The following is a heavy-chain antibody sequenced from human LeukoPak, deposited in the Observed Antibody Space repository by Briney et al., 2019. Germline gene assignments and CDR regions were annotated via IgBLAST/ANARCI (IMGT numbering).Heavy chain of an antibody. J-gene: IGHJ4*02. Sequence: SETLSLTCAVYGVSFSGYYWSGLRPPPGKGREWIGEINHSGSTNYNPSLKSRVTISVDTSKTQFSLKLSSVTAADTAVYYCTRGPTVGSGDYWGQGTLVTVSS. CDR2: INHSGST. CDR3: TRGPTVGSGDY. D-gene: IGHD3-10*01. CDR1: GVSFSGYY. V-gene: IGHV4-34*01.